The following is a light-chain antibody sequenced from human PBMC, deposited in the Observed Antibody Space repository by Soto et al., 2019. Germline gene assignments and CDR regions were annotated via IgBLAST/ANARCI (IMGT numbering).Light chain of an antibody. Sequence: QSALTPPASVSGSPGQSITISCTGAVSEVAGYNYVSWYQQHPGKGPKVIIYDVSNRPSGVSNRFSGSKSGTTASLTISGLQAEDEADYYCSSFASILRLFGGGTKLTVL. CDR1: VSEVAGYNY. CDR2: DVS. V-gene: IGLV2-14*03. CDR3: SSFASILRL. J-gene: IGLJ2*01.